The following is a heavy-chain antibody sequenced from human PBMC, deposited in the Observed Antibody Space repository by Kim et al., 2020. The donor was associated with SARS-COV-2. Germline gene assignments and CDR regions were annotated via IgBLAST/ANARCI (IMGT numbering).Heavy chain of an antibody. J-gene: IGHJ5*02. Sequence: SETLSLTCAVYGGSFSGYYWSWIRQPPGKGLEWIGEINHSGSTNYNPSLKSRVTISVDTSKNQFSLKLSSVTAADTPVYYCARAKTIGATMVRGVSWFDPWGQGTLVPVSS. CDR2: INHSGST. CDR3: ARAKTIGATMVRGVSWFDP. V-gene: IGHV4-34*01. D-gene: IGHD3-10*01. CDR1: GGSFSGYY.